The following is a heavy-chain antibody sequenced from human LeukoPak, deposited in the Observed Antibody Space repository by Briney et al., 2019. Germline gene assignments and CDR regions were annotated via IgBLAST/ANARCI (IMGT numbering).Heavy chain of an antibody. CDR2: ISGSGGST. V-gene: IGHV3-23*01. Sequence: GGSLRLSCAASGFTFSSYAMSWVRQAPGKGLEWVSPISGSGGSTYYPDSVQGRFTISRDNSKNTLYLQMNSLRAEGTAIYYCAKVTMMVVVRSYCDYWGQGTLVTVSS. D-gene: IGHD3-22*01. J-gene: IGHJ4*02. CDR1: GFTFSSYA. CDR3: AKVTMMVVVRSYCDY.